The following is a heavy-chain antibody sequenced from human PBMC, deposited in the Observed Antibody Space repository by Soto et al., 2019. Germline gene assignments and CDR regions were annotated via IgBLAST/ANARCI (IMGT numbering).Heavy chain of an antibody. Sequence: SETLSLTCTVSGGSISSYYWSWIRQPPGKGLEWIGYMYYSGSTNYNPSLKSRVTISVDTSKNQFSLKLSSVTAADTAVYYCARSYSSYFFDWFDPWGQGNLVTVSS. CDR1: GGSISSYY. J-gene: IGHJ5*02. V-gene: IGHV4-59*01. CDR2: MYYSGST. D-gene: IGHD6-6*01. CDR3: ARSYSSYFFDWFDP.